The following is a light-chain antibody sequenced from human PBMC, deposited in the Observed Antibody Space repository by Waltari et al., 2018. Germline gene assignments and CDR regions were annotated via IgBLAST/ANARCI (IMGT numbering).Light chain of an antibody. Sequence: QTVVTQEPSLSVSPGGTVTLTCALSSGSLSTTSYATLYQQTPGQAPRTLGYKANGRSSGVPDRFSGSILGNTAALTITGAQADDESDYYCALYMGSGIWVFGGGTRLTVL. CDR1: SGSLSTTSY. CDR2: KAN. CDR3: ALYMGSGIWV. V-gene: IGLV8-61*01. J-gene: IGLJ3*02.